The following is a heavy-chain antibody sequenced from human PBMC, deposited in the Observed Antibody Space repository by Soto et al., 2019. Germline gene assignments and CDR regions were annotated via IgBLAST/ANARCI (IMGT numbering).Heavy chain of an antibody. J-gene: IGHJ4*02. Sequence: PTLVNPTKTLTLTCTFSWISLSASGMCVSWIRQPPGKALEWLARIDWDDDKYYSKSLKTRLTISRGTSKNQVVLTMTSMDPVDTATYYCARINPDDYYFDYWGQGTPVTVSS. V-gene: IGHV2-70*11. D-gene: IGHD1-1*01. CDR3: ARINPDDYYFDY. CDR2: IDWDDDK. CDR1: WISLSASGMC.